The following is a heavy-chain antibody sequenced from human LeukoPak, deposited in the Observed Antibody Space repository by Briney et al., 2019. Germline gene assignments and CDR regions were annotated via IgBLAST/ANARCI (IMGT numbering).Heavy chain of an antibody. V-gene: IGHV4-59*01. CDR1: GGSISSYY. J-gene: IGHJ4*02. D-gene: IGHD2-15*01. CDR2: IFYNGNT. Sequence: PPETLSLTCTVSGGSISSYYWSWIRQPPGKGLEWIGYIFYNGNTNYNPSLRSRVTTSVDMSKNQFSLRLNSVTAADTAVYFCARGRQNCGGGICRQRRFDYWGQGTLVTVSS. CDR3: ARGRQNCGGGICRQRRFDY.